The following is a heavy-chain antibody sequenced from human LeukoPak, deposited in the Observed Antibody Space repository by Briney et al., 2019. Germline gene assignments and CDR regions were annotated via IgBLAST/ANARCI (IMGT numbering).Heavy chain of an antibody. J-gene: IGHJ6*02. V-gene: IGHV4-39*01. CDR2: LYYSGST. Sequence: SETLSLTCTVSCGSMSSSSYYWGWIRQPPGKGLEWIGSLYYSGSTYYNPSLKSRVTISVDTSKNQFSLKLSSVTAADTAVYYCAISRRGSSSWSSRSFYYYGMDVWGQGTTVTVSS. CDR1: CGSMSSSSYY. CDR3: AISRRGSSSWSSRSFYYYGMDV. D-gene: IGHD6-13*01.